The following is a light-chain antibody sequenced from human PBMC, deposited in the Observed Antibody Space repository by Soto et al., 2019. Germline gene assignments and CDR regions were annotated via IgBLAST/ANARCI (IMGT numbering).Light chain of an antibody. CDR3: QQSYSTPPYT. J-gene: IGKJ2*01. Sequence: DIQMTQSPSSLSASVGNRVTITCRASQTITTYLNWYQQKPGTAPKLLIYAASNLQGGVPSRFSGSGSGTHFTLTISSLQPEDVGIYYCQQSYSTPPYTFGPGTKVEI. CDR2: AAS. CDR1: QTITTY. V-gene: IGKV1-39*01.